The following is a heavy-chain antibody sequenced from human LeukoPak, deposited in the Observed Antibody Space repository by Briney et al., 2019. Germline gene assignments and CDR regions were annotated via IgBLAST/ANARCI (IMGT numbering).Heavy chain of an antibody. Sequence: KPGRSLRLSCAASGFTFSANYMSWIRQAPGNGLEWGSYISSSGSTIYYAYSVKGRFTISRDNAENSLYLQMNILSAEDTAVYYCAREGFDYWGQGTLVTVSS. J-gene: IGHJ4*02. CDR2: ISSSGSTI. CDR1: GFTFSANY. V-gene: IGHV3-11*01. CDR3: AREGFDY.